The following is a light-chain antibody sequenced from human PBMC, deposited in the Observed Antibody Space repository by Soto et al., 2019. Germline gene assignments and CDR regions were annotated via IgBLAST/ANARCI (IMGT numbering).Light chain of an antibody. J-gene: IGKJ4*02. CDR3: QQGYSLPGT. V-gene: IGKV1-12*01. Sequence: IQVTRYPYEGSAPVSESVNITCRASQDIGGWLAWYQQKPGKAPKLLVYAASSWQSGVPSRFSGSGSGTDFTLTISSLKPEDFATYYCQQGYSLPGTFGGGTKVAIK. CDR2: AAS. CDR1: QDIGGW.